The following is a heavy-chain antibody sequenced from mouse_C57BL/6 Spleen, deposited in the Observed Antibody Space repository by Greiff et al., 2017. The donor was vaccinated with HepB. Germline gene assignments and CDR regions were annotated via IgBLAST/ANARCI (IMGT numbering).Heavy chain of an antibody. Sequence: VKLQESGPELVKPGASVKISCKASGYAFSSSWMNWVKQRPGKGLEWIGRIYPGDGDTNYNGKFKGKATLTADKSSSTAYMQLSSLTSEDSAVYFCARRSYWDDYWGQGTTLTVSS. V-gene: IGHV1-82*01. CDR3: ARRSYWDDY. CDR2: IYPGDGDT. CDR1: GYAFSSSW. J-gene: IGHJ2*01. D-gene: IGHD4-1*01.